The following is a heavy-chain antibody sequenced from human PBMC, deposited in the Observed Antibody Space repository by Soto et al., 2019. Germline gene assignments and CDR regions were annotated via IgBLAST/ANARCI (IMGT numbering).Heavy chain of an antibody. CDR2: FDPEDGET. D-gene: IGHD3-22*01. CDR3: ATLTSVITTSFSGY. Sequence: ASVKVSCKVSGYTLTELSMHWVRQAPGKGLEWMGGFDPEDGETIYAQKFQGRVTMTEDTSTDTAYMELSSLGSEDTAVYYCATLTSVITTSFSGYWGQGTLVTVSS. J-gene: IGHJ4*02. V-gene: IGHV1-24*01. CDR1: GYTLTELS.